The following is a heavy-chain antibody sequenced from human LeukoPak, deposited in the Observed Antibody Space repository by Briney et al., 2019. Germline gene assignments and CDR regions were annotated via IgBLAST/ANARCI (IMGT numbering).Heavy chain of an antibody. CDR1: GVSLRGYY. CDR2: INQSGST. V-gene: IGHV4-34*01. Sequence: SETLSLTCAVYGVSLRGYYWSWIRQPPGKGLEWIGEINQSGSTRYNPSLKSRVTIVVDASNNQFSLKVRFVTAADTAMYYCARASSEPVISGYMDVWGRGTTVTVSS. J-gene: IGHJ6*03. CDR3: ARASSEPVISGYMDV. D-gene: IGHD1-14*01.